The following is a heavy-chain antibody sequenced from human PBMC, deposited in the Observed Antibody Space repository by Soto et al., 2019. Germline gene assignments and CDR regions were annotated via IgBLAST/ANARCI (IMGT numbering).Heavy chain of an antibody. D-gene: IGHD1-26*01. CDR1: GFTFSSYG. Sequence: QVQLVESGGGVVQPGRSLRLSCAASGFTFSSYGMHWVRQAPGKGLEWVAVISYDGSNKYYADSVKGRFTISRDNSKNTLYLQMNSLRAEDTAVYYCAKDLGSGNGGDIDYWGQGTLVTVSS. J-gene: IGHJ4*02. CDR2: ISYDGSNK. CDR3: AKDLGSGNGGDIDY. V-gene: IGHV3-30*18.